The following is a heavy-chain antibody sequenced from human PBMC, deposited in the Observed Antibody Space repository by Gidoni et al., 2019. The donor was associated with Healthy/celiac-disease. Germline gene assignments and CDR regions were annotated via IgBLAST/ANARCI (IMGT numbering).Heavy chain of an antibody. Sequence: QVQLVESGGGVVQPGRSLRLSCAASGFTFSSYGMPWVRQAPGKGLEWVAVKSYDGSNKYYADSVKGRFTISRDNSKNTLYLQMNSLRAEDTAVYYCAKDGRRILWFGELGPRKLYGMDVWGQGTTVTVSS. J-gene: IGHJ6*02. D-gene: IGHD3-10*01. CDR3: AKDGRRILWFGELGPRKLYGMDV. CDR1: GFTFSSYG. CDR2: KSYDGSNK. V-gene: IGHV3-30*18.